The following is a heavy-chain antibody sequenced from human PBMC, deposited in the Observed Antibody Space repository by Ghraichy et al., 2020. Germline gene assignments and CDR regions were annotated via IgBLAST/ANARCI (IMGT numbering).Heavy chain of an antibody. J-gene: IGHJ4*02. CDR2: ISGRGGDT. D-gene: IGHD1-1*01. CDR3: AKSGSVAGMYHIDY. V-gene: IGHV3-23*01. Sequence: GGSLRLSCAASGFTFRNYDMSWVRQAPGKALEWVSDISGRGGDTYYADSVKGRFTISRDNSQNTLYLQMNSLRVEDSSKYYCAKSGSVAGMYHIDYWGQGTVVTVSS. CDR1: GFTFRNYD.